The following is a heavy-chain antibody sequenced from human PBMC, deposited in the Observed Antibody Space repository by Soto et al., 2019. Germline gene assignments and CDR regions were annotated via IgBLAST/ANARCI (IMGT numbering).Heavy chain of an antibody. V-gene: IGHV1-69*02. CDR3: SRGVASLVDS. J-gene: IGHJ4*02. D-gene: IGHD2-15*01. Sequence: QVQLVQSGAEVKKPGSSVRVSCTPSGGTFSSYTISWVRQAPGQGLEWMGRIVPITGMTRYAQKFQGRLTITAVTSTTTAYLELSSLTSEGSAVYFCSRGVASLVDSWGQGTQVTVSS. CDR1: GGTFSSYT. CDR2: IVPITGMT.